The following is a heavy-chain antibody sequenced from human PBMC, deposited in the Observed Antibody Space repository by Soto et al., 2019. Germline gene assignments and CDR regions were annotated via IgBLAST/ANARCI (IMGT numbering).Heavy chain of an antibody. CDR1: CDSIISADYY. V-gene: IGHV4-30-4*01. Sequence: SETLSLTCTFSCDSIISADYYWSWIRQTPGKSLEWIGHIFYSSTTYYNPSLKSRLTISVDTSKNHFSLRLTSVTAADTAVYYCARDLWVEPELYYYGMDVWGQGTTVTVSS. CDR3: ARDLWVEPELYYYGMDV. J-gene: IGHJ6*02. D-gene: IGHD1-1*01. CDR2: IFYSSTT.